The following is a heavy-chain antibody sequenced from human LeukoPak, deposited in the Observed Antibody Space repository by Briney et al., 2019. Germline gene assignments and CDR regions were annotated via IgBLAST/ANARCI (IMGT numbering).Heavy chain of an antibody. CDR2: IIPILGIA. V-gene: IGHV1-69*02. D-gene: IGHD2-15*01. Sequence: VASVKVSCKASGYTFTGYYMHWVRQAPGQGLEWMGRIIPILGIANYAQKFQGRVTITADKSTSTAYMELSSLRSEDTAVYYCARQGSGESYYYYMDVWGKGTTVTVSS. CDR1: GYTFTGYY. J-gene: IGHJ6*03. CDR3: ARQGSGESYYYYMDV.